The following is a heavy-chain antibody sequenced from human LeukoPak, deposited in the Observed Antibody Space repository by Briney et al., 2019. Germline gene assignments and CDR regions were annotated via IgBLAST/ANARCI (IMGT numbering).Heavy chain of an antibody. CDR2: MNPKSNNR. CDR3: TRGLKGNYYSGSRTYRWFAP. D-gene: IGHD3-10*01. J-gene: IGHJ5*02. V-gene: IGHV1-8*03. CDR1: GYTFTNYD. Sequence: ASVKVSCKTSGYTFTNYDVNWVRQATGQGLEWMGWMNPKSNNRGYALKFQGRVTITTDTSISTAYMELSSLRSEDTAVYYCTRGLKGNYYSGSRTYRWFAPWGQGTLVTVSS.